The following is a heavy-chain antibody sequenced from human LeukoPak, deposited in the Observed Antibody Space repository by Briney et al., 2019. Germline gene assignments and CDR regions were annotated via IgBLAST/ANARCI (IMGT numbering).Heavy chain of an antibody. CDR3: ATYTRVATIRVDY. J-gene: IGHJ4*02. V-gene: IGHV3-30*02. Sequence: GGSLRLSCAASGFTFSTYGMHWVRQAPGKGLEWVAFIWYDGSNKYYADSVKGRFTISRDNSKNTLYLQMNSLRAEDTAVYYCATYTRVATIRVDYWGQGTLVTVSS. CDR1: GFTFSTYG. D-gene: IGHD5-12*01. CDR2: IWYDGSNK.